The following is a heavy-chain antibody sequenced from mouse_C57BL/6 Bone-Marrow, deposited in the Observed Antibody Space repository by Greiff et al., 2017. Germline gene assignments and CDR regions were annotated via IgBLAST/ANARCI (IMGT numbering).Heavy chain of an antibody. D-gene: IGHD1-1*01. CDR3: ARLEFDGSIGDWYFDV. CDR1: GYTFTSYD. V-gene: IGHV1-85*01. CDR2: IYPRDGST. J-gene: IGHJ1*03. Sequence: VQLQQSGPELVKPGASVKLSCKASGYTFTSYDINWVKQRPGQGLEWIGWIYPRDGSTKYNEKFKGKATLTVDKSSSTAYMELHSLTSEDSAAYFDARLEFDGSIGDWYFDVWGTGTTVTVSS.